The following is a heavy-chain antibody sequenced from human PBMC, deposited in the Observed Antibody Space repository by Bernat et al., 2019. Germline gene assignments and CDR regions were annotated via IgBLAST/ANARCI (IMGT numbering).Heavy chain of an antibody. Sequence: EVQLVESGGGLVKPGGSLRLSCAASGFTFSNAWMSWVRQAPGKGLEWVGRIKSKTDGGTTDYAAPVKGRFTISRDDSKNTLYLQMNSLRPEDTAVYYCAREGLEMNGIAAAGTFDYWGQGTLVTVSS. CDR1: GFTFSNAW. D-gene: IGHD6-13*01. CDR2: IKSKTDGGTT. CDR3: AREGLEMNGIAAAGTFDY. V-gene: IGHV3-15*01. J-gene: IGHJ4*02.